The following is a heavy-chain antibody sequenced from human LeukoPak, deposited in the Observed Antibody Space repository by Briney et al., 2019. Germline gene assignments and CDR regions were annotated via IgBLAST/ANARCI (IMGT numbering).Heavy chain of an antibody. J-gene: IGHJ1*01. D-gene: IGHD6-13*01. CDR1: GYTFTSYA. V-gene: IGHV1-3*01. CDR3: ARVRGGQQPPGSAEYFQH. Sequence: ASVKVSCKASGYTFTSYAMHWVRQAPGQRLEWMGWINAGNGNTKYSQKFQGRVTITRDTSASTAYMELSSLRSEDTAVYYCARVRGGQQPPGSAEYFQHWGQGTLVTVSS. CDR2: INAGNGNT.